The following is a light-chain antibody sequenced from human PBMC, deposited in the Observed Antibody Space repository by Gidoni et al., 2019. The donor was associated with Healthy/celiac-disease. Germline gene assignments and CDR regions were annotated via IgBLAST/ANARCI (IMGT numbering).Light chain of an antibody. Sequence: DIQMTQSPSTLSASVGDRVTITCRASQSINTWLAWYQQKPGKAPKLLIYKASSLESGVSSRFSGSGSGTEFTLTISSLQPDDIATYDCQQYNTYSFGQGTKVEIK. CDR3: QQYNTYS. CDR2: KAS. J-gene: IGKJ1*01. V-gene: IGKV1-5*03. CDR1: QSINTW.